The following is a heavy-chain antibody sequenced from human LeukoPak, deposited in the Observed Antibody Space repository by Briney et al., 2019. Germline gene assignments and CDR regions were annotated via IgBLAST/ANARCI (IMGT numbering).Heavy chain of an antibody. CDR3: IGTVTTPFYFDY. CDR2: IRSKANSYAT. D-gene: IGHD4-17*01. CDR1: GFTFSGSA. J-gene: IGHJ4*02. V-gene: IGHV3-73*01. Sequence: PGGSLRLSCAASGFTFSGSAMHWVRQASGKGLEWVGRIRSKANSYATAYAASVKGRFTISRDDSKNTAYLQMNSLKTEDTAVYYCIGTVTTPFYFDYWGQGTLVTVSS.